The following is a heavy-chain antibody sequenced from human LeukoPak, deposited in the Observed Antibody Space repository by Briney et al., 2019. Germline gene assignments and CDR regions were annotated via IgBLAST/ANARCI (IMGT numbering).Heavy chain of an antibody. CDR3: AKESNGGSYGKLPFDS. Sequence: GGSLRLSCAASGFTFSRYGMHWVRQAPGKGLEWVAFIQSDGTNKYYADSVKGRFTISRDNSRNTLYLEMNSLRAEDTAMYYCAKESNGGSYGKLPFDSWGQGILVTVSS. V-gene: IGHV3-30*02. D-gene: IGHD1-26*01. CDR1: GFTFSRYG. CDR2: IQSDGTNK. J-gene: IGHJ5*01.